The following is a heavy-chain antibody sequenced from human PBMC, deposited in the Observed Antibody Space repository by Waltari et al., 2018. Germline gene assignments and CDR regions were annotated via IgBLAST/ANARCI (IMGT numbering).Heavy chain of an antibody. Sequence: EVQLLESGGGLVQPGGSLRLSCAASGFTFSSYAMSWVRQAPGKGLEWVSAISGSGGSTYYADSVKGRFTISRDNSKNTLYLQMNSLRAEDTAVYYCAKRGGIAARPNWYFDLWGRGTLVTVSS. J-gene: IGHJ2*01. CDR3: AKRGGIAARPNWYFDL. CDR2: ISGSGGST. V-gene: IGHV3-23*01. D-gene: IGHD6-6*01. CDR1: GFTFSSYA.